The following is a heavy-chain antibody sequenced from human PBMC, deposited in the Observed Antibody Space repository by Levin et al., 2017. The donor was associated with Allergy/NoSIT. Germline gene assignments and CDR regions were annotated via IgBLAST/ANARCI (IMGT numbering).Heavy chain of an antibody. D-gene: IGHD2-15*01. J-gene: IGHJ6*02. V-gene: IGHV4-34*01. Sequence: SETLSLTFSFSFFSFLFSSFLFLLPPPLKGLEWIGEINHSGSTNYNPSLKSRVTISLDTSKNQFSLKLTSVTAADTAVYYCARGHYLGVRKLGVDVWGQGTTVTVSS. CDR1: FFSFLFSS. CDR3: ARGHYLGVRKLGVDV. CDR2: INHSGST.